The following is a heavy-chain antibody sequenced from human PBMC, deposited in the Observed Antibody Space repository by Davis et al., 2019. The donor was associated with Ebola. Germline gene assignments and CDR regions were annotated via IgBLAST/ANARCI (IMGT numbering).Heavy chain of an antibody. J-gene: IGHJ4*02. CDR1: GYTFTSYY. CDR2: INPSGGST. V-gene: IGHV1-46*01. CDR3: ARTIRGVAAKVAVPIGY. Sequence: ASVKVSCKASGYTFTSYYMHWVRQAPGQGLEWMGIINPSGGSTSYAQKFQGRVTMTRDTSTSTVYMELSSLRSEDTAVYYCARTIRGVAAKVAVPIGYWGQGTLVTVSS. D-gene: IGHD2-15*01.